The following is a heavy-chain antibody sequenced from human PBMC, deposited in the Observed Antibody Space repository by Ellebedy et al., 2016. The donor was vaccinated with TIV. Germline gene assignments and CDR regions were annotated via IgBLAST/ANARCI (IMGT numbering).Heavy chain of an antibody. J-gene: IGHJ3*02. D-gene: IGHD2-2*01. CDR3: AKQKSTSAGSSDI. V-gene: IGHV3-23*01. CDR1: GFNFSSYA. Sequence: GESLKISCAASGFNFSSYAMNWVRQAPGKGLEWVSGISDSGDTTYYPDSVKGRFTISRDNSKNTLYLQMNSLRVEDTAVYYCAKQKSTSAGSSDIWGQGAMVTVSS. CDR2: ISDSGDTT.